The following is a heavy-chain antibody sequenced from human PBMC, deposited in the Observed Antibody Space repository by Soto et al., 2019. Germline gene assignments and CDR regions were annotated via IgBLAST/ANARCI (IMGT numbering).Heavy chain of an antibody. CDR1: GFSLSSRGVG. D-gene: IGHD3-16*01. CDR3: AHLMITDGGVGGDDAFDF. Sequence: QITLKESGPTMVKPTPTLTLTCTFSGFSLSSRGVGVGWIRQTPGKALEWLAVIYWDDDKRYSPSLQNRLTITKDTPKNRVVLTMTNIDAVDTARYYCAHLMITDGGVGGDDAFDFWGQGTIVTISP. V-gene: IGHV2-5*02. J-gene: IGHJ3*01. CDR2: IYWDDDK.